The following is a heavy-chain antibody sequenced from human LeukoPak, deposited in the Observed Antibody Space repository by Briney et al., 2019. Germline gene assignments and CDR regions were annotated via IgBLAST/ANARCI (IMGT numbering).Heavy chain of an antibody. J-gene: IGHJ5*02. CDR2: MNPNSGNT. CDR3: ARGTDFRSGYRVSNWFDP. CDR1: GYTFTSYD. D-gene: IGHD3-3*01. Sequence: ASVKVSLKASGYTFTSYDINWVRQAPGQGLEWMGWMNPNSGNTGYAQKFQGRVTMTRNTSISTAYMELSSLRSEDTAVYYCARGTDFRSGYRVSNWFDPWGQGTLVTVSS. V-gene: IGHV1-8*01.